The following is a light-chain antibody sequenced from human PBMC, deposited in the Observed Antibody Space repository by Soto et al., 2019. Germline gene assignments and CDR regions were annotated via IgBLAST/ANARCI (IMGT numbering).Light chain of an antibody. CDR2: AAS. J-gene: IGKJ1*01. Sequence: DIQMTQSPSSLSASVGDTVTITCRASQGIIDYLAWFQQRPGRAPKLLIYAASTLHAGVPSRFSGSGAGTDFTLTIRRLHPEDDATYYCQKYDTAPQTFGPGTKVEI. CDR1: QGIIDY. CDR3: QKYDTAPQT. V-gene: IGKV1-27*01.